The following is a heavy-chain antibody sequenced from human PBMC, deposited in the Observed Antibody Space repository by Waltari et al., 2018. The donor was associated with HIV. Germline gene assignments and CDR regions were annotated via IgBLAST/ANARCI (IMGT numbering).Heavy chain of an antibody. CDR2: IYYSGST. V-gene: IGHV4-59*01. CDR1: GGAISSYY. CDR3: ARESSSSSYYYYYYMDV. J-gene: IGHJ6*03. D-gene: IGHD6-13*01. Sequence: QVQLQESGPGLVKPSETLSLTCTVSGGAISSYYWHWIRQPPGKGLEWIWYIYYSGSTNYNPSLKSRVAISVDTSKNQFSLKLSSVTAADTAVYYCARESSSSSYYYYYYMDVWGKGTTVTVSS.